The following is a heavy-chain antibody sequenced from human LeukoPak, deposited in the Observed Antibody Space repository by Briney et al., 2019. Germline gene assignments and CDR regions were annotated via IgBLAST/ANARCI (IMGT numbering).Heavy chain of an antibody. CDR2: ISYDGSNK. D-gene: IGHD2-8*01. V-gene: IGHV3-30*04. Sequence: GGSLRLSCAASGFTFSSYAMHWVRQAPGKGPEWVAVISYDGSNKYYADSVKGRFTISRDNSKNTLYLQMNSLRAEDTAVYYCARDRGYCTNGVCLRFDYWGQGTLVTVSS. CDR1: GFTFSSYA. CDR3: ARDRGYCTNGVCLRFDY. J-gene: IGHJ4*02.